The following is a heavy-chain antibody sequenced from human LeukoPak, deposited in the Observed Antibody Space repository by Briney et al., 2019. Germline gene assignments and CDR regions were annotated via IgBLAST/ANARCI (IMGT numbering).Heavy chain of an antibody. CDR3: AKNLWFGELLGSDY. Sequence: PGGSLRLSCAASGFTFSSYAMSWVRQAPGKGLEWVSAISGSGGSTYYADSVKGRFTISRDNSKNTLYLQMNSLRAEDTAVYYCAKNLWFGELLGSDYWGQGTLVTVSS. CDR2: ISGSGGST. V-gene: IGHV3-23*01. D-gene: IGHD3-10*01. J-gene: IGHJ4*02. CDR1: GFTFSSYA.